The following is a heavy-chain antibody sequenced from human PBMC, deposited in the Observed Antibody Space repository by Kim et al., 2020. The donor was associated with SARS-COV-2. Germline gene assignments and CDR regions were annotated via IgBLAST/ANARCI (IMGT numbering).Heavy chain of an antibody. Sequence: SETLSLTCTVSGGSISSYYWSWIRQPPGKGLEWIGYIYYSGSTNYNPSLKSRVTISIDTSKNQFSLKLSSVTAADTAVYYCARGSGVAGEGYWYFDLWGRGTLVTVSS. CDR3: ARGSGVAGEGYWYFDL. V-gene: IGHV4-59*13. D-gene: IGHD7-27*01. CDR1: GGSISSYY. J-gene: IGHJ2*01. CDR2: IYYSGST.